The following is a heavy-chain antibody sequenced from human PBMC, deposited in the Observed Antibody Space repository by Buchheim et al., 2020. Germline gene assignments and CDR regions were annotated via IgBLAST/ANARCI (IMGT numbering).Heavy chain of an antibody. CDR3: AKDRAAMAYYYYYGMDV. V-gene: IGHV3-30*18. CDR2: ISYDGSNK. J-gene: IGHJ6*02. Sequence: QVQLVESGGGVVQPGRSLRLSCAASGFTFSSYGMHWVRQAPGKGLEWVAVISYDGSNKYYADSVKGRFTISRDNSKNTLYLQMNILRAEDTAVYYCAKDRAAMAYYYYYGMDVWGQGTT. CDR1: GFTFSSYG. D-gene: IGHD5-18*01.